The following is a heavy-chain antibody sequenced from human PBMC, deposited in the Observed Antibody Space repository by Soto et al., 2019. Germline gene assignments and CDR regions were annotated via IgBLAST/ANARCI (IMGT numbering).Heavy chain of an antibody. Sequence: QLRLQESGPGLVKPSETLSLTCTVSGGSIRSSTYYWGWIRQPPGKGLEWIGSIYYSGSTHYNPSPTSRATMSVDTSTNQSSLKLNSVTAADTAVYYCTRHEGGAAAARPLDSWGQGTLVTVSS. J-gene: IGHJ4*02. CDR2: IYYSGST. D-gene: IGHD6-13*01. V-gene: IGHV4-39*01. CDR1: GGSIRSSTYY. CDR3: TRHEGGAAAARPLDS.